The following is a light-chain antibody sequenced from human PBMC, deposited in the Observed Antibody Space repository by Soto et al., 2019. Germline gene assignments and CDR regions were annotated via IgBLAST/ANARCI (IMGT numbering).Light chain of an antibody. J-gene: IGKJ4*01. CDR2: DAS. CDR1: RSISNW. CDR3: QQYGSFSPIT. V-gene: IGKV1-5*01. Sequence: DIQITQSPSTLSASVGDRVTITCRASRSISNWLAWYQQRPGIAPKLLIFDASILQSGVPSRFSGSGSGTEFTLNISRLQTDDFATYYCQQYGSFSPITFGGGTKVDIK.